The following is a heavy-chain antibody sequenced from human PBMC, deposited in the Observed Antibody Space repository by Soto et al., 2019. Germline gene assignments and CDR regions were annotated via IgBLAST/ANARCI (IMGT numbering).Heavy chain of an antibody. Sequence: GASVKVSCKASGYTFTDYKLHWVRQAPGQGLKRKGWISAYNGSTNYAQKLQGRVTMTTDTSTSTAYMELRSLRSDDTAVYYCARVGWGSGSYYTYYYYGMDVWGQGTTVTVSS. V-gene: IGHV1-18*04. CDR3: ARVGWGSGSYYTYYYYGMDV. CDR2: ISAYNGST. CDR1: GYTFTDYK. J-gene: IGHJ6*02. D-gene: IGHD3-10*01.